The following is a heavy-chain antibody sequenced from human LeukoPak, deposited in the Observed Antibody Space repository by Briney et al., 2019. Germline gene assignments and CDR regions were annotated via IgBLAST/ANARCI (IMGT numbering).Heavy chain of an antibody. V-gene: IGHV4-4*07. CDR2: IYTSGTT. Sequence: PSETLSLTCSVSGGSINSFYCNWMRQPAGKGLEWIGRIYTSGTTTYNPSLKSRVTISVDTSKNQFSLKLSSVTAADTAVYYCARDYYDSSGYYYFDYYYYYYMDVWGKGTTVTVSS. J-gene: IGHJ6*03. CDR1: GGSINSFY. D-gene: IGHD3-22*01. CDR3: ARDYYDSSGYYYFDYYYYYYMDV.